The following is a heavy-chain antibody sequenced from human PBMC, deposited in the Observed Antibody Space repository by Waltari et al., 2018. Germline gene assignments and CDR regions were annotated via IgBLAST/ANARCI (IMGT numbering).Heavy chain of an antibody. Sequence: QVQLQQWGAGLLKPSETLSLTCAVYGGSFSGHYWNWIRQPPGKALEWVGEINHSGSTTYNPSLKSRVSISVDTSKNRFSLKLSSVTAADTAVYFCARGGSRGSYSNWGLGTLVTVSS. CDR2: INHSGST. D-gene: IGHD1-26*01. V-gene: IGHV4-34*01. CDR1: GGSFSGHY. J-gene: IGHJ1*01. CDR3: ARGGSRGSYSN.